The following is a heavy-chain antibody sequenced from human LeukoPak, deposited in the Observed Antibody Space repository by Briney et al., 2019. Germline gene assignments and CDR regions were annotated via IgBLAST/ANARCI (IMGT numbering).Heavy chain of an antibody. CDR3: ASKTDFYYHY. V-gene: IGHV3-21*01. D-gene: IGHD3/OR15-3a*01. CDR2: ISISSLSI. CDR1: GFIFSSYS. Sequence: PGGSLRLSCAASGFIFSSYSMNWVCQAPGKGLEWVSSISISSLSIYYADSVKGRFTVSRDNAKNSLYLQMNSLRAEDTAVYYCASKTDFYYHYWGQGTLVTVSS. J-gene: IGHJ4*02.